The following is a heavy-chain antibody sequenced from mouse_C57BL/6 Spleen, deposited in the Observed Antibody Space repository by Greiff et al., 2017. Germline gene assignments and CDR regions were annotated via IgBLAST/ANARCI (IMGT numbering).Heavy chain of an antibody. J-gene: IGHJ4*01. D-gene: IGHD1-1*02. CDR3: ARGGYGLYYAMDY. Sequence: EVKLVESGGGLVKPGGSLKLSCAASGFTFSDYGMHWVRQAPEKGLEWVAYISSGISTIYYADTVKGRFTISRDNAKNTLFLQMTSLRSEDTAMYYCARGGYGLYYAMDYWGQGTSGTVSS. V-gene: IGHV5-17*01. CDR1: GFTFSDYG. CDR2: ISSGISTI.